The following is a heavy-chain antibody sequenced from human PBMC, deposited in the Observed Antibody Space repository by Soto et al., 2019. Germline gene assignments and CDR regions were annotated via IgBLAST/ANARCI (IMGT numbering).Heavy chain of an antibody. CDR3: ARVEGQWLVSHP. V-gene: IGHV4-59*01. CDR2: IYYSGST. CDR1: GGSISSYY. Sequence: SETLSLTFTVSGGSISSYYWSWIRQPPGKGLEWIGYIYYSGSTNYNPSLKSRVTISVDTSKNQFSLKLSSVTAADTAVYYRARVEGQWLVSHPWGQGTLVTVSS. D-gene: IGHD6-19*01. J-gene: IGHJ5*02.